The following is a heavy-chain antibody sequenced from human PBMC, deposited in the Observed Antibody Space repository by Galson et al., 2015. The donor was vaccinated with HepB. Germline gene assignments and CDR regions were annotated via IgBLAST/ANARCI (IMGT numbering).Heavy chain of an antibody. CDR3: ARGAAVAGNWFDP. CDR2: INHSGST. D-gene: IGHD6-19*01. CDR1: GGSISSSNW. J-gene: IGHJ5*02. Sequence: ETLSLTCAVSGGSISSSNWWSWVRQPPGKGPEWIGEINHSGSTNYNPSLKSRVTISVDTSKNQFSLKLSSVTAADTAVYYCARGAAVAGNWFDPWGQGTLVTVSS. V-gene: IGHV4-4*02.